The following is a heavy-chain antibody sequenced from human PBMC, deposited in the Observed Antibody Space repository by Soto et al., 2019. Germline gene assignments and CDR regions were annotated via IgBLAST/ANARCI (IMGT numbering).Heavy chain of an antibody. J-gene: IGHJ6*02. CDR1: GFTFSDNA. CDR3: ARAGSTACYTEGCGNYYYYYGMDV. V-gene: IGHV3-23*01. D-gene: IGHD2-2*02. CDR2: ISDDGDST. Sequence: EVQLLESGGDLVQPGGSLRLSCGASGFTFSDNAMTWVRQAPGKGLEWVSSISDDGDSTYYADSVKGRFTISRDNSKNTLFLQMSSLGAEDTAVYYCARAGSTACYTEGCGNYYYYYGMDVWGQGTTVTVSS.